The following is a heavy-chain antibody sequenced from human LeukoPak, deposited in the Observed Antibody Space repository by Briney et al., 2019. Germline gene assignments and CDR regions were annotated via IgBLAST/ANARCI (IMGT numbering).Heavy chain of an antibody. CDR3: ARQELLWFGEPRFDP. Sequence: NPSETLSLTCAVYGGSFSGYYRSWIRQPPGKGLEWIGEINHSGSTNYNPSLKSRVTISVDTSKNQFSLKLSSVTAADTAVYYCARQELLWFGEPRFDPWGQGTLVTVSS. CDR1: GGSFSGYY. V-gene: IGHV4-34*01. J-gene: IGHJ5*02. CDR2: INHSGST. D-gene: IGHD3-10*01.